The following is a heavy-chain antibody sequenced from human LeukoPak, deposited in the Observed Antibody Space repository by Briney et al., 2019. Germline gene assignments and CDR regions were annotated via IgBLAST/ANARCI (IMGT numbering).Heavy chain of an antibody. CDR2: IYYNGNT. CDR3: AKVGPHASFDN. J-gene: IGHJ4*02. V-gene: IGHV4-59*01. CDR1: GGSISTYC. Sequence: ETLSLTCTVSGGSISTYCWSWIRQPPGKGLEWTGYIYYNGNTNYNTSLKSRVTLSVATSKNQSSLKLSSVTAADTAVYYCAKVGPHASFDNWGQGNLVTVSS.